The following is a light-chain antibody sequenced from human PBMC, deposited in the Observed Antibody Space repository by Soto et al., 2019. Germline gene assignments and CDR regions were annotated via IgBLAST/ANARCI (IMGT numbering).Light chain of an antibody. CDR2: GAS. Sequence: EIVMTQSPATLSVSPGEGATLSCRTSPSVDSNLAWYQQKPGQAPRPLIFGASTRATGIPARFSGSGSGTDFTLTISSLQSEDFAVYICQQYDKWPLTFGGGTKVDIK. V-gene: IGKV3D-15*01. CDR1: PSVDSN. CDR3: QQYDKWPLT. J-gene: IGKJ4*01.